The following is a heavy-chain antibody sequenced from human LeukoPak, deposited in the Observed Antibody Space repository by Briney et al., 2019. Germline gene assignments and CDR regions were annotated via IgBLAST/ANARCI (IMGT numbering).Heavy chain of an antibody. CDR2: IRSKAYGGTT. CDR3: ARDSGFRVGYSFDY. Sequence: GGSLRLSCTASGFTFGDYAMSWFRQAPGKGLEWVGFIRSKAYGGTTEYAASVKGRFTISRDDSKSIAYLQLNSLRAEDTAVYYCARDSGFRVGYSFDYWGQGTLVTVSS. J-gene: IGHJ4*02. D-gene: IGHD5-18*01. V-gene: IGHV3-49*03. CDR1: GFTFGDYA.